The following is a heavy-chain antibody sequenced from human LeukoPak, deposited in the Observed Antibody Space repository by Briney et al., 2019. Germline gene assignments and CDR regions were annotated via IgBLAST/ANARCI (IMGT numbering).Heavy chain of an antibody. J-gene: IGHJ4*02. D-gene: IGHD3-22*01. Sequence: SETLSLTCTVSGGSVSSSSYYWGWIRQPPGKGLEWIGSIYYSGSTYYNPSLKSRVTISVDTSKNQFSLKLSSVTAADTAVYYCARGWGYYYDSSGYYPPFDYWGQGTLVTVSS. CDR2: IYYSGST. V-gene: IGHV4-39*07. CDR3: ARGWGYYYDSSGYYPPFDY. CDR1: GGSVSSSSYY.